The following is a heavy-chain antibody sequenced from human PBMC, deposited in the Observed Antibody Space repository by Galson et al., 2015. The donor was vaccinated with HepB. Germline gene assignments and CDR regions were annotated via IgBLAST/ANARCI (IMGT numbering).Heavy chain of an antibody. CDR2: IIPILGMA. CDR1: GGTFSSYA. J-gene: IGHJ4*02. V-gene: IGHV1-69*04. Sequence: SVRVSCKASGGTFSSYAISWVRQAPGQGLEWMGRIIPILGMAHYAQTFQGRVTITADKSTSTAYLELSSLRSEDTAVYYCARGSMIVGSMKGWGQGTLVTVSS. CDR3: ARGSMIVGSMKG. D-gene: IGHD3-22*01.